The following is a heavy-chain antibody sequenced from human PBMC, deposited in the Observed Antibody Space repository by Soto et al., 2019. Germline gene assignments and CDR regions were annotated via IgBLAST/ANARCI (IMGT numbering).Heavy chain of an antibody. Sequence: SETLSLTCTVSGGSMSSYYWSLIRQPPGKGLEWIGYIYYSGSTNYNPSLKSRVTISVDTSKNQFSLKLSSVTAADTAVYYCAGLRGSDFDYWGQGTLVTVSS. CDR2: IYYSGST. CDR1: GGSMSSYY. V-gene: IGHV4-59*01. CDR3: AGLRGSDFDY. J-gene: IGHJ4*02. D-gene: IGHD3-16*01.